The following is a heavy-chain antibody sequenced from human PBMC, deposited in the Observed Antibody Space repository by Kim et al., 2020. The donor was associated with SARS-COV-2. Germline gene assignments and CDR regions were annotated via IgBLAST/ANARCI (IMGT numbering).Heavy chain of an antibody. D-gene: IGHD6-13*01. J-gene: IGHJ4*02. CDR1: GGSFSGYY. CDR3: ARGQRQLVPYYFDY. CDR2: INHSGST. V-gene: IGHV4-34*01. Sequence: SQTLSLTCAVYGGSFSGYYWSWIRQPPGKGLEWIGEINHSGSTNYNPSLKSRVTISVDTSKNQFSLKLSSVTAADTAVYYCARGQRQLVPYYFDYWGQGTLVTVSS.